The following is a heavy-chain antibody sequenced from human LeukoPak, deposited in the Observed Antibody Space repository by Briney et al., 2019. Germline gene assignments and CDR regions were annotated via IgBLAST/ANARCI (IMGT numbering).Heavy chain of an antibody. CDR2: IWYGGSNK. CDR1: GFTFGDYA. Sequence: PGGSLRLSCTASGFTFGDYAMSWVRQAPGKGLEWVAVIWYGGSNKYYADSVKGRFTISRDNSKNTLYLQMNSLRAEDTAVYYCARAGPFYDSSGTEAFDIWGQGTMVTVSS. CDR3: ARAGPFYDSSGTEAFDI. D-gene: IGHD3-22*01. J-gene: IGHJ3*02. V-gene: IGHV3-33*01.